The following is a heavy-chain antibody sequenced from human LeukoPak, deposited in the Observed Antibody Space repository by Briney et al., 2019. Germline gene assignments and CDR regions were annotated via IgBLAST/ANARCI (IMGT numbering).Heavy chain of an antibody. Sequence: AGGSLRLSCAASGFTFSSYEMNWVRQAPGKGLAWVSYISSSGSTIYYADSVKGRFTISRDNAKNSLYLQMNSLRAEDTAVYYCARGYCSSTSCDSDYWGQGTLVTVSS. V-gene: IGHV3-48*03. J-gene: IGHJ4*02. CDR2: ISSSGSTI. D-gene: IGHD2-2*01. CDR1: GFTFSSYE. CDR3: ARGYCSSTSCDSDY.